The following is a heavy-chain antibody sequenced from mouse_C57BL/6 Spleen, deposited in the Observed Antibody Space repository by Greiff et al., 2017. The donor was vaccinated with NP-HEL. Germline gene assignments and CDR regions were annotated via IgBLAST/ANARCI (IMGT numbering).Heavy chain of an antibody. J-gene: IGHJ4*01. D-gene: IGHD1-1*01. CDR3: ARPNYYGSSYAYYAMDY. V-gene: IGHV8-8*01. CDR1: GFSLSTFGMG. CDR2: IWWDDDK. Sequence: QVTLKVSGPGILQPSQTLSLTCSFSGFSLSTFGMGVGWIRQPSGKGLEWLAHIWWDDDKYYNPALKSRLTISKDTSKNQVFLKIAKVDTADTATYYCARPNYYGSSYAYYAMDYWGQGTSVTVSS.